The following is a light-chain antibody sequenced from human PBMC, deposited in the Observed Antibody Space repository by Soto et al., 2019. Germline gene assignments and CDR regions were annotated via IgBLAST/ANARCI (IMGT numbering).Light chain of an antibody. CDR2: DVS. CDR1: SSDVGGYNF. V-gene: IGLV2-11*01. CDR3: CSYAGTYTYVV. Sequence: QSALTQPRPVSGSPGQSVTISCTGTSSDVGGYNFVSWYQHHPGKAPKVLIYDVSKRPSGVPDRFSGSKSGNTASLTISGLQAGDEADYHCCSYAGTYTYVVFGGGTKVTVL. J-gene: IGLJ2*01.